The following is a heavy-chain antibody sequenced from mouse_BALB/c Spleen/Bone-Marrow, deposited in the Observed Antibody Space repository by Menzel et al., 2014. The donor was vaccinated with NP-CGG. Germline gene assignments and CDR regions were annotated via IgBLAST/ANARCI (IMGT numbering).Heavy chain of an antibody. CDR3: ARYGNGLMDY. V-gene: IGHV14-3*02. D-gene: IGHD2-1*01. CDR1: GFNIKDTY. Sequence: EVQLQQSGAELVKPGASVKLSCTASGFNIKDTYMHWVEQRPEQGLEWIGRIDTANGNTKYDPKFQGKATITADTSSNTAYLQLSSLTSEDTAVYYCARYGNGLMDYWGQETSVTVSS. CDR2: IDTANGNT. J-gene: IGHJ4*01.